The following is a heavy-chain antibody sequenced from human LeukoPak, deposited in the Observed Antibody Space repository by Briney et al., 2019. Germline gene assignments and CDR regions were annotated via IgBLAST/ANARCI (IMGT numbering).Heavy chain of an antibody. V-gene: IGHV4-31*03. J-gene: IGHJ4*02. D-gene: IGHD6-13*01. CDR3: ARAAAAASFIDY. CDR2: IYYSGGT. Sequence: SETLSLTCTVSGGSISSGGYYWSWTRQHPGTGLEWIGYIYYSGGTYYNPSLKSRVTISVDTSKNQFSLKLSSVTAADTAVYYCARAAAAASFIDYWGQGTLVTVSS. CDR1: GGSISSGGYY.